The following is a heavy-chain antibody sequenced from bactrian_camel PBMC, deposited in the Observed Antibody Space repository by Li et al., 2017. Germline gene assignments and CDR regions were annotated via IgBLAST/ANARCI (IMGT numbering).Heavy chain of an antibody. J-gene: IGHJ4*01. V-gene: IGHV3S53*01. CDR2: IDRDGNM. Sequence: HVQLVESGGGSVEAGGSLKLSCVGSRFINNPCGMGWFRQAPGKEREAVAAIDRDGNMKYSDSVKGRFAISKDNDKTIAYLEMNSLKPGDTAVYYCVADPTVARIAAVPKLTAIPDAYWGQGTQVTVS. CDR3: VADPTVARIAAVPKLTAIPDAY. D-gene: IGHD1*01. CDR1: RFINNPCG.